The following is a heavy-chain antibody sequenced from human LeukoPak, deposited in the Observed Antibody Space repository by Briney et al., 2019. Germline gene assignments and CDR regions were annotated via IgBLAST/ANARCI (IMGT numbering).Heavy chain of an antibody. Sequence: GGSLRLSCAASGFTFSSYSMNWVRQAPGKGLEWVSSISSSSSYIYYADSVKGRFTISRDNAKNSLYLQMNGLRAEDTAVYYCARRGGYSYGFDYWGQGTLVTVSS. D-gene: IGHD5-18*01. CDR2: ISSSSSYI. V-gene: IGHV3-21*01. J-gene: IGHJ4*02. CDR1: GFTFSSYS. CDR3: ARRGGYSYGFDY.